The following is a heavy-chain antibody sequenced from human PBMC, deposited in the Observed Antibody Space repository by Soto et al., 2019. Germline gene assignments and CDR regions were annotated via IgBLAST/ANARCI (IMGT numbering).Heavy chain of an antibody. V-gene: IGHV3-7*01. CDR1: GFTFSSSW. CDR2: INQDGSEK. J-gene: IGHJ4*02. CDR3: SPSLNY. Sequence: GSLVLACAASGFTFSSSWMNWVRQAPGKGLEWVANINQDGSEKNYVDSVKGRFTISRDNTKNSLYLHMSSLTAEDSALYYCSPSLNYWGQGTLVTVYS.